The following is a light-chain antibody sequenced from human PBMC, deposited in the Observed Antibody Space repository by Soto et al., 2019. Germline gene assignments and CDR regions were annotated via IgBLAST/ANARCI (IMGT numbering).Light chain of an antibody. CDR1: QGIRNY. V-gene: IGKV1-33*01. CDR3: QQYEELPYT. CDR2: DIS. Sequence: DIKMTQSASSLSASVGDRVTITCQASQGIRNYLNWYRQKPGKAPELLIYDISTLEIGVPSRFGGSGSGTDFTFTITGLQPEDIGTYFCQQYEELPYTFGQGTKLEI. J-gene: IGKJ2*01.